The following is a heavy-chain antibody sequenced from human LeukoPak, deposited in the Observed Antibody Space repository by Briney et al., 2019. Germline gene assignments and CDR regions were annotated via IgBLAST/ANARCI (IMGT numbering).Heavy chain of an antibody. J-gene: IGHJ6*02. D-gene: IGHD1-26*01. CDR1: GLTLSSYW. CDR3: TRWESYYYGMDV. CDR2: IRSKANSYAT. Sequence: GGSLRLSCAVSGLTLSSYWMHWVRQASGKRLEWVGRIRSKANSYATAYAASVKGRFTISRDDSKNTAYLQMNSLKTEDTAVYYCTRWESYYYGMDVWGQGTTVTVSS. V-gene: IGHV3-73*01.